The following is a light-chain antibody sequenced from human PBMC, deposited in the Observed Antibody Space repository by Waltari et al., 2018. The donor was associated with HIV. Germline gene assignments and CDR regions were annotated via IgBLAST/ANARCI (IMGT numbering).Light chain of an antibody. Sequence: EIVLTQSPGTLSLSPGERTTLSCRASQSVSNYFLAWYQQRPGQAPRLLIYGASSRATCIPDRFSGSGSGTDFALTISRLEPEDFAVYYCQQYGSSPRTFGRGTKLEIK. V-gene: IGKV3-20*01. CDR1: QSVSNYF. CDR3: QQYGSSPRT. CDR2: GAS. J-gene: IGKJ2*01.